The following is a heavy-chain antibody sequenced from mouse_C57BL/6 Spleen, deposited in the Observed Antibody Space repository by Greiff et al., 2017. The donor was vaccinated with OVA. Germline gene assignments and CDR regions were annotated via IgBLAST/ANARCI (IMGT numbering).Heavy chain of an antibody. CDR2: IYPGDGDT. J-gene: IGHJ3*01. D-gene: IGHD1-1*01. CDR1: GYAFSSSW. CDR3: ARRPSYYGSSYEFAY. Sequence: QVQLKESGPELVKPGASVKISCKASGYAFSSSWMNWVKQRPGKGLEWIGRIYPGDGDTNYNGKFKGKATLTADKSSSTAYMQLSSLTSEDSAVYFCARRPSYYGSSYEFAYWGQGTLVTVSA. V-gene: IGHV1-82*01.